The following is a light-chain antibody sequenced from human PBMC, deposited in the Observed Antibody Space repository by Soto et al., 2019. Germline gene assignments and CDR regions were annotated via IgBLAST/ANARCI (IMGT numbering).Light chain of an antibody. Sequence: EILMTQSPASVSVSPGERATLSCRASQRVSRKLAWYQQKPGRTPRRLIHDISRRAAGIRDRVSGSGSGTDITLTISRLEPADVAVYYCQQYGNTPWAFGQGTKVDI. J-gene: IGKJ1*01. CDR3: QQYGNTPWA. CDR1: QRVSRK. V-gene: IGKV3D-20*01. CDR2: DIS.